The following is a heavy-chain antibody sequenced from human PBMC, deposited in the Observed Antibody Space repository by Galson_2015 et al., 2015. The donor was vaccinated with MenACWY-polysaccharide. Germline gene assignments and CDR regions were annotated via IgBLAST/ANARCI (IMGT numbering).Heavy chain of an antibody. V-gene: IGHV4-31*11. Sequence: TLSLTCAVSGASISSGSHYWSWFRQYPGKNLEWIAYMHYNGRSNYNPSLRSRITTSLDVSQNQFSLDLSAVTAADTAVYFCAGIPATETSFGWFDPWGQGTLVTVSS. J-gene: IGHJ5*02. CDR1: GASISSGSHY. CDR3: AGIPATETSFGWFDP. CDR2: MHYNGRS. D-gene: IGHD4-17*01.